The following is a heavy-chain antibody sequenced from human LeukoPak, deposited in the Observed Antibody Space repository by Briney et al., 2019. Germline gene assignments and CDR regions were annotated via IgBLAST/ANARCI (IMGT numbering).Heavy chain of an antibody. D-gene: IGHD3-3*01. CDR1: GFAFNNYV. Sequence: GGSLRLSCAASGFAFNNYVMTWVRQAPGKGLEWVSSISGSGVTTYYTDSVKGRFTISRDNSRSTLYLQMNGLRAEDTAVYYCAKDSTVSGSYYGMDIRGQGTTVTVSS. J-gene: IGHJ6*02. V-gene: IGHV3-23*01. CDR3: AKDSTVSGSYYGMDI. CDR2: ISGSGVTT.